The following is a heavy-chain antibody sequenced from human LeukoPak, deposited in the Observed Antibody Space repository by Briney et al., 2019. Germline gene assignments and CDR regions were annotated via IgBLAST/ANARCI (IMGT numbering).Heavy chain of an antibody. CDR2: ITLTGSRT. J-gene: IGHJ4*02. CDR1: GFSFSSYA. CDR3: AKGKAEAYPYNFDN. Sequence: GGSLRLSCAASGFSFSSYAMSWVRQAPGKGLEWVATITLTGSRTYFPDSVKGRFTLSRDNSKSMLYLQMNSLRAEDTALHYCAKGKAEAYPYNFDNWGQGILVTVSS. V-gene: IGHV3-23*01. D-gene: IGHD1-1*01.